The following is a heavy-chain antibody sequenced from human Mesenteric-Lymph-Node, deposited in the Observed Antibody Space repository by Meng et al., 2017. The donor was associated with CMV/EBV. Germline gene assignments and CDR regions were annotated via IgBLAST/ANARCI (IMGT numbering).Heavy chain of an antibody. CDR1: GYTFTSYD. J-gene: IGHJ5*02. CDR2: MNPNSGNT. D-gene: IGHD3-10*01. Sequence: NASGYTFTSYDINWVRQATGQGLEWMGWMNPNSGNTGYAQKFQGRVTMTRNTSISTAYMELSSLRSEDTAVYYCARGGGYYYGSGSPWGQGTLVTVSS. V-gene: IGHV1-8*01. CDR3: ARGGGYYYGSGSP.